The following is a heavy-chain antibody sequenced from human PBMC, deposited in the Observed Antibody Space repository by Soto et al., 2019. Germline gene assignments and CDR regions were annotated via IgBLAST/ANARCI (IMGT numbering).Heavy chain of an antibody. CDR1: GYTFTGYY. CDR3: ARRGGGYSGYYYYMDV. D-gene: IGHD2-8*02. J-gene: IGHJ6*03. CDR2: INPNSGGT. Sequence: GASVKVSCKASGYTFTGYYMHWVRQAPGQGLEWMGWINPNSGGTNYAQKFQGWVTMTRDTSISTAYMELSRLRSDDTAVYYCARRGGGYSGYYYYMDVWGKGTTVTVSS. V-gene: IGHV1-2*04.